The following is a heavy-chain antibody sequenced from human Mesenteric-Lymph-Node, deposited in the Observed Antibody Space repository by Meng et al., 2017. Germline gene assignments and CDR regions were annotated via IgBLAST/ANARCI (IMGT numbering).Heavy chain of an antibody. CDR2: IKQDGSEK. CDR1: GFTFSSYW. J-gene: IGHJ4*02. D-gene: IGHD4-17*01. V-gene: IGHV3-7*01. CDR3: ARDGSYDYGDFRFDY. Sequence: GESLKISCAASGFTFSSYWMSWVRQAPGKGLEWVANIKQDGSEKYYADSVKGRFTISRDNSKNTLYLQMNSLRAEDTAVYYCARDGSYDYGDFRFDYWGQGTLVTVSS.